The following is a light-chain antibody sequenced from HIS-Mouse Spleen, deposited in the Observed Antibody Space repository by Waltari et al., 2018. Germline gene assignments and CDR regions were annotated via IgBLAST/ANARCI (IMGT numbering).Light chain of an antibody. Sequence: SYELTQPPSVSVSPGQTARITCSGDALPKKYAYWYQQKSGRDPVLVIYEDSKRHSGNTERFSGSRLGTMATLTISGAQVEDEADYYCYSTDSSGNHRVFGGGTKLTVL. CDR3: YSTDSSGNHRV. CDR2: EDS. V-gene: IGLV3-10*01. CDR1: ALPKKY. J-gene: IGLJ2*01.